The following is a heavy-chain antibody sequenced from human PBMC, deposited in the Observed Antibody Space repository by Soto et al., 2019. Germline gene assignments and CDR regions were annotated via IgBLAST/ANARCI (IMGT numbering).Heavy chain of an antibody. CDR1: GGSISSGDYH. CDR3: ARSDFWSGYYTDY. D-gene: IGHD3-3*01. Sequence: QVQLQESGPGLVKPSQTLSLTCTVSGGSISSGDYHWSWIRQPPGKVLEWIGFVYYTGNTYSNPSLQTLVTISVSTSKIQFSLMLSSVAAAYTAVYYCARSDFWSGYYTDYLGQGTLVTVSS. J-gene: IGHJ4*02. V-gene: IGHV4-30-4*08. CDR2: VYYTGNT.